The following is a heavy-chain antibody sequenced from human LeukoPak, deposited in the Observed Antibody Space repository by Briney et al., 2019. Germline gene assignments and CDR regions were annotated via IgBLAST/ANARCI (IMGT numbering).Heavy chain of an antibody. Sequence: GGSLRLSCAASGFTVSSNYMSWVRQAPGKGLEWVSIIYSDGSTYYADSVKGRFTISRDNSKNTLYLQMNSLRAEDTAVYYCAKDRGRQQAAAGMAIWGQGTLVTVSS. CDR3: AKDRGRQQAAAGMAI. CDR1: GFTVSSNY. D-gene: IGHD6-13*01. J-gene: IGHJ4*02. CDR2: IYSDGST. V-gene: IGHV3-66*01.